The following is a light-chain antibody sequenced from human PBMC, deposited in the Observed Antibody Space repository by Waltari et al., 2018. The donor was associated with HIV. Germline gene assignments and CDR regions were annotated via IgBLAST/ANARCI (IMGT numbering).Light chain of an antibody. CDR3: AAWDDSLHGEL. Sequence: QSVLTQTPSLSGTPGQRVTISCSGGYSNIGSNTVNWYQQFPGTAPRLLIYSNNLRPSWVPDRFSGPKSGTSASLVMSELQSQDEADYHCAAWDDSLHGELFGGGTKLTVL. V-gene: IGLV1-44*01. CDR1: YSNIGSNT. J-gene: IGLJ2*01. CDR2: SNN.